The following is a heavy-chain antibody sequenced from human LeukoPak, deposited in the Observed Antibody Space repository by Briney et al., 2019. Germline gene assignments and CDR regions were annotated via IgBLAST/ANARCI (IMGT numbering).Heavy chain of an antibody. J-gene: IGHJ4*02. CDR2: ISGSGGST. Sequence: PGGSLRLSCAASGFTFSSYAMSWVRQAPGKGLEWVSAISGSGGSTYYADSVKGRFTISRDNSKNTLYLQMNSLRAEDTAGYYCAKGGSGHSVGGSCYYDYWGQGTLVTVSS. V-gene: IGHV3-23*01. CDR1: GFTFSSYA. CDR3: AKGGSGHSVGGSCYYDY. D-gene: IGHD2-15*01.